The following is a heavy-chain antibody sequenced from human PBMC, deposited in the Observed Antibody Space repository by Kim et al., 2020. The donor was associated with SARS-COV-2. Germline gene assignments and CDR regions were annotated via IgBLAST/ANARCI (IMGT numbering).Heavy chain of an antibody. CDR1: GGTFSSYA. V-gene: IGHV1-69*13. Sequence: SVKVSCKASGGTFSSYAISWVRQAPGQGLEWMGGIIPIFGTANYAQKFQGRVTITADESTSTAYMELSSLRSEDTGVYYCARVTRHDYCDSSGYSSFEAVDIWGQGTMVTVSS. CDR2: IIPIFGTA. J-gene: IGHJ3*02. CDR3: ARVTRHDYCDSSGYSSFEAVDI. D-gene: IGHD3-22*01.